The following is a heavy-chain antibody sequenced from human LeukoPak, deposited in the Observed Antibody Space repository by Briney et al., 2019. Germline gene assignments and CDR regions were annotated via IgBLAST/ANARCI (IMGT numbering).Heavy chain of an antibody. J-gene: IGHJ6*03. CDR1: GGSISSYY. Sequence: SETLSFTCTVSGGSISSYYWSWIRQPPGKGLEWIGYIYYSGSTNYNPSLKSRVTISVDTSKNQFSLKLSSVTAADTAVYYCARAPSGRLYYYYYMDVWGKGTTVTVSS. D-gene: IGHD2-15*01. CDR3: ARAPSGRLYYYYYMDV. CDR2: IYYSGST. V-gene: IGHV4-59*01.